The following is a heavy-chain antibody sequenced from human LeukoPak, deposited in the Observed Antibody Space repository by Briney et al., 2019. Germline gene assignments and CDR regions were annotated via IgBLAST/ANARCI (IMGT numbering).Heavy chain of an antibody. CDR1: GYTFTGYY. V-gene: IGHV1-8*02. CDR2: MNPNSGNT. Sequence: GASVKVSCKASGYTFTGYYVHWVRQATGQGLEWMGWMNPNSGNTGYAQKFQGRVTMTRNTSISTAYMELSSLRSEDTAVYYCARGQTIFSCSGGSCYHPSDYWGQGTLVTVSS. J-gene: IGHJ4*02. CDR3: ARGQTIFSCSGGSCYHPSDY. D-gene: IGHD2-15*01.